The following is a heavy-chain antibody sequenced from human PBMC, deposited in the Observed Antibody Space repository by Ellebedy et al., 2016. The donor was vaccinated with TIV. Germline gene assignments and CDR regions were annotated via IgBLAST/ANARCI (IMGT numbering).Heavy chain of an antibody. CDR1: GYTFTSYY. J-gene: IGHJ6*02. CDR3: ARDPRITMVRGVIRGGMDV. Sequence: ASVKVSXXASGYTFTSYYMHWVRQAPGQGLEWMGIINPSGGSTSYAQKFQGRVTMTRDTSTSTVYMELSSLRSEDTAVYYCARDPRITMVRGVIRGGMDVWGQGTTVTVSS. V-gene: IGHV1-46*01. D-gene: IGHD3-10*01. CDR2: INPSGGST.